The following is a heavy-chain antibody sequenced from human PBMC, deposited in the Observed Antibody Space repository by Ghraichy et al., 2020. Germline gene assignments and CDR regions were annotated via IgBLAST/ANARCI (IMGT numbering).Heavy chain of an antibody. V-gene: IGHV3-11*01. J-gene: IGHJ3*02. CDR1: GFTFSDYY. CDR2: ISSSGSTI. CDR3: SRVQDCTNGVCSGGDAFDI. Sequence: GESLNISCAASGFTFSDYYMSWIRQAPGKGLEWVSYISSSGSTIYYADSVKGRFTISRDNAKNSLYLQMNSLRAEDTAVYYCSRVQDCTNGVCSGGDAFDIWGQGTMVTVSS. D-gene: IGHD2-8*01.